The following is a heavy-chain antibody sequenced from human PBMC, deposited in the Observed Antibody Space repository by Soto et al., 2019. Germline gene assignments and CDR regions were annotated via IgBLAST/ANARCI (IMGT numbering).Heavy chain of an antibody. Sequence: DSVKVSCKASGYTFTSYGISWVRQAPGQGLEWMGWISAYNGNTNYAQKLQGRVTMTTDTSTSTAYMELRSLRSDDTAVYYCARDRTIAAAGPNWFDPWGQGTLVTVSS. D-gene: IGHD6-13*01. V-gene: IGHV1-18*01. CDR2: ISAYNGNT. CDR3: ARDRTIAAAGPNWFDP. CDR1: GYTFTSYG. J-gene: IGHJ5*02.